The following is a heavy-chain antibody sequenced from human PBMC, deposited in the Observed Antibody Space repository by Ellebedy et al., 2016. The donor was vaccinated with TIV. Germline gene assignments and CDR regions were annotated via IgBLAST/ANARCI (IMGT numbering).Heavy chain of an antibody. CDR2: MNPNSGDS. D-gene: IGHD3-9*01. CDR3: ARVPLTGYAYDY. CDR1: GYTFTDYY. V-gene: IGHV1-2*02. J-gene: IGHJ4*02. Sequence: AASVKVSCKASGYTFTDYYMHWVRQAPGQGLEWVGWMNPNSGDSNFAQKFQGRATMTRDASISTAYIELSGLRSDDTAVYYCARVPLTGYAYDYWGQGTLVTVSS.